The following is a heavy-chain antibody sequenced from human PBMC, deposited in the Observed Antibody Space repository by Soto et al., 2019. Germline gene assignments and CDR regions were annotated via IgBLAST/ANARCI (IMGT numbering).Heavy chain of an antibody. V-gene: IGHV3-74*01. J-gene: IGHJ4*02. CDR1: GFTFSSYW. Sequence: GVLRLFCAASGFTFSSYWMHWVRQAPGKGLVWVSRINSDGSSTSYADSVKGRFTISRDNAKNTLYLQMNSLRAEDTAVYYCARRRGSSGWKTNFDYWGQGTLVTVSS. CDR3: ARRRGSSGWKTNFDY. CDR2: INSDGSST. D-gene: IGHD6-19*01.